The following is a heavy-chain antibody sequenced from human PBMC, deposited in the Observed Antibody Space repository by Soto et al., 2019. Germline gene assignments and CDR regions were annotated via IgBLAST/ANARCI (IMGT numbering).Heavy chain of an antibody. D-gene: IGHD3-16*01. J-gene: IGHJ4*02. V-gene: IGHV3-30*18. Sequence: QVQLVDSGGGVVQPGRSLRLSCTGSGFTFSNYAMHWVRQAPGKGLEWVAFTSHDETNKYYAASVKDRFTISRDNSKKTVYLQMNSQGPEDTAVYYCAKGGGDQRYCDYWGQGTLVIVSS. CDR1: GFTFSNYA. CDR2: TSHDETNK. CDR3: AKGGGDQRYCDY.